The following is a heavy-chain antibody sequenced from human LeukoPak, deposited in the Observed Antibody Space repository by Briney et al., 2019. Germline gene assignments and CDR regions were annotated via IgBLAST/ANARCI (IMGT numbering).Heavy chain of an antibody. CDR2: INPSGGGT. J-gene: IGHJ4*02. CDR3: ARRTGSGYFNY. Sequence: GASVKVSCKASGYTFTSYYMHWVRQAPGQGLEWMGIINPSGGGTSYAQKFQGRVTMTRDMSTSTVYMELSSLRSEDTAVYYCARRTGSGYFNYWGQGTLVTVSS. CDR1: GYTFTSYY. V-gene: IGHV1-46*01. D-gene: IGHD6-19*01.